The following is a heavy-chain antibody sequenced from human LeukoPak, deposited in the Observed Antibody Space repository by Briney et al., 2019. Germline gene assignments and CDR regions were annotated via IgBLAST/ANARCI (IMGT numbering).Heavy chain of an antibody. V-gene: IGHV4-59*01. CDR2: IYYSGST. CDR3: ARQAFCSGTSCFPFDY. J-gene: IGHJ4*02. Sequence: SETLSLTCTVSGGSISGYYWSWIRQPPGKGLEWIGYIYYSGSTSYNPSFKSRVTISVDTSKNQFSLKLSSVTAADTAVYYCARQAFCSGTSCFPFDYWGQGTLVTVSS. D-gene: IGHD2-2*01. CDR1: GGSISGYY.